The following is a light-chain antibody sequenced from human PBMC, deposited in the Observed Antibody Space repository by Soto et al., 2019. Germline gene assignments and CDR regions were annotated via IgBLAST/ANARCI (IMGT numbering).Light chain of an antibody. CDR3: QQRSNWPPRYT. V-gene: IGKV3-11*01. CDR2: DAS. Sequence: EIVLTQSPATLSLSPGERATLSCRASQSVSSSLAWYQQKPGQAPRLLIYDASNRATGIPARFSGSGSGTDFTLTISSLGPEDFAVYYCQQRSNWPPRYTFGQGTKLEIK. J-gene: IGKJ2*01. CDR1: QSVSSS.